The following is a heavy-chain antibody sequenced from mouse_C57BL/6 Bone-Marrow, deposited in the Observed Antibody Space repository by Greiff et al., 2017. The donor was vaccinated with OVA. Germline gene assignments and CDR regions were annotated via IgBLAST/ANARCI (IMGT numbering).Heavy chain of an antibody. CDR2: INYDGSST. CDR1: GFTFSDYY. V-gene: IGHV5-16*01. CDR3: ARIYCGNYVDWYFDV. D-gene: IGHD2-1*01. J-gene: IGHJ1*03. Sequence: EVKLVESEGGLVQPGSSMKLSCTASGFTFSDYYMAWVRQVPEKGLEWVANINYDGSSTYYLDSLKSRFIISRDNAKNILYLQMSSLKSEDTATYYCARIYCGNYVDWYFDVWGTGTTVTVSS.